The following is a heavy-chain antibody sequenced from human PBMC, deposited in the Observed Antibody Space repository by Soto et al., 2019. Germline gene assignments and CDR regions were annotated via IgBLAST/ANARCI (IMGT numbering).Heavy chain of an antibody. Sequence: QVQLVQSGAEVKKSGASVKVSCKASGYTFTSHDIIWVRQATGQGLEWMGWMNPNSGNTGYAQKFQGRVTMTRNTSISTAYMELSSLRSEDTAVYYCARWDYGYYARFDYWGQGTLVTVSS. CDR2: MNPNSGNT. J-gene: IGHJ4*02. D-gene: IGHD4-17*01. CDR3: ARWDYGYYARFDY. CDR1: GYTFTSHD. V-gene: IGHV1-8*01.